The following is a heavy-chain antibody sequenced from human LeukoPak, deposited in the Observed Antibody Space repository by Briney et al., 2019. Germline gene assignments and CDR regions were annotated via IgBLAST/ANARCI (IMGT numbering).Heavy chain of an antibody. Sequence: PSETLSLTCAVSGGSISSSNWWSWVRQPPGKGLEWIGEIYHTGSPNYNPSLKSRVTISVDKSKNHFSLRLSSVTAADTAVYYCARARRGYSYGSPPDYWGQGTLVTVSS. J-gene: IGHJ4*02. CDR2: IYHTGSP. CDR3: ARARRGYSYGSPPDY. V-gene: IGHV4-4*02. CDR1: GGSISSSNW. D-gene: IGHD5-18*01.